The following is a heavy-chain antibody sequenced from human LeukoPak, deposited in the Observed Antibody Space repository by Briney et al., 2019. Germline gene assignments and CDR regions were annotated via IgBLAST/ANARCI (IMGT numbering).Heavy chain of an antibody. D-gene: IGHD3-22*01. CDR1: GFTFSSYA. V-gene: IGHV3-53*01. J-gene: IGHJ3*02. CDR3: ARDPWWSSGFDAFDI. CDR2: MYSGGST. Sequence: PGGSLRLSCAASGFTFSSYAMSWVRQAPGKGLEWVSVMYSGGSTYYADSVKGRFTISRDNSKNTLYLQMNSLRAEDTAVYYCARDPWWSSGFDAFDIWGQGTMVTVSS.